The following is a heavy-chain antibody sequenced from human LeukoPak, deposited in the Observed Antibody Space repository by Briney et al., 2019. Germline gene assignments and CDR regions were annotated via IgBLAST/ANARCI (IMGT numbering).Heavy chain of an antibody. Sequence: ASVKVSCKASGYTFTGYYMHWVRQAPGQGLEWMGWINPNSGGTNYAQKFQGKVTMTRDTSISTAYMELSRLRSDDTAVYYCAREDDFWSGYPFQHWGQGTLVTVSS. CDR1: GYTFTGYY. CDR3: AREDDFWSGYPFQH. J-gene: IGHJ1*01. CDR2: INPNSGGT. V-gene: IGHV1-2*02. D-gene: IGHD3-3*01.